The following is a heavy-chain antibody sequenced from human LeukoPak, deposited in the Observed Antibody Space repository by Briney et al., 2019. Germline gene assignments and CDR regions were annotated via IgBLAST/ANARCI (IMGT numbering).Heavy chain of an antibody. CDR2: IKYDGSEK. Sequence: GGSLRLSCAASGFTFSTYWMSWVRQAPGKGLEWVANIKYDGSEKYYVDSVKGRFTISRDNAKNSLYLQMNSLSAEDTAVYYCARQRYCSGNNCYLDYWGQGTLVTVSS. CDR1: GFTFSTYW. J-gene: IGHJ4*02. V-gene: IGHV3-7*01. CDR3: ARQRYCSGNNCYLDY. D-gene: IGHD2-15*01.